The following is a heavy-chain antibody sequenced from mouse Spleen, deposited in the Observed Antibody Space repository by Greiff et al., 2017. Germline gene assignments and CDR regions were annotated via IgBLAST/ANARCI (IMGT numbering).Heavy chain of an antibody. J-gene: IGHJ4*01. CDR3: ARRGYGSSYESYAMDY. Sequence: EVQRVESGGGLVQPGGSRKLSCAASGFTFSSFGMHWVRQAPEKGLEWVAYISSGSSTIYYADTVKGRFTISRDNPKNTLFLQMTSLRSEDTAMYYCARRGYGSSYESYAMDYWGQGTSVTVSS. V-gene: IGHV5-17*02. D-gene: IGHD1-1*01. CDR1: GFTFSSFG. CDR2: ISSGSSTI.